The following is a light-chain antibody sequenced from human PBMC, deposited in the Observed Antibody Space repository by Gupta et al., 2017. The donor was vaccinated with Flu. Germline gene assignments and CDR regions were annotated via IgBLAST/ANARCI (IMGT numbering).Light chain of an antibody. J-gene: IGKJ1*01. CDR2: GAS. CDR1: QSVRSN. CDR3: QQYNNWPTWT. Sequence: ALLSVSPGARATLSCRASQSVRSNLAWYQQKPGQAPRLLIYGASTRVTGIPARFSGSGYGTEFTLTISSRQSEDFAVYFCQQYNNWPTWTFGQGTKVEVK. V-gene: IGKV3-15*01.